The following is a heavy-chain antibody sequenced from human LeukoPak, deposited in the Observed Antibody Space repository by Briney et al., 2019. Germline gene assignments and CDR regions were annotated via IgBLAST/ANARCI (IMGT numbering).Heavy chain of an antibody. J-gene: IGHJ5*02. V-gene: IGHV5-51*01. CDR1: GYSFTSYW. Sequence: GESLKISCKGSGYSFTSYWIGWVRQMPGKGLEWMGIIYPGGSDTRYSPSFQGQVTISADKSISTAYLQWSSLKASDTAIYYCARRLTWYGSAWGPPGWLDPWGQGTLVTVSS. CDR3: ARRLTWYGSAWGPPGWLDP. CDR2: IYPGGSDT. D-gene: IGHD6-19*01.